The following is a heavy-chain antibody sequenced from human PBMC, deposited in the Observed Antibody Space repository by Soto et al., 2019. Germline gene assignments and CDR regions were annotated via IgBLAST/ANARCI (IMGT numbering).Heavy chain of an antibody. Sequence: EVQLVESGGGLVKPGGSLRLSCAASGFTFSNAWMNWVRQAPGKGLEWVGRIKSKTDGGTTDYAAPVKGRFTISRDDSKNTLYLQMNSLKTEDTAVYYCTTDHYGIPVGKEVVFDYWGQGTLVTVSS. V-gene: IGHV3-15*07. CDR2: IKSKTDGGTT. D-gene: IGHD4-17*01. J-gene: IGHJ4*02. CDR1: GFTFSNAW. CDR3: TTDHYGIPVGKEVVFDY.